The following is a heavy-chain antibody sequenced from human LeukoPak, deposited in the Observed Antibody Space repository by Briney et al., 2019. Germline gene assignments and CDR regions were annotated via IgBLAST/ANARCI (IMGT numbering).Heavy chain of an antibody. J-gene: IGHJ5*02. D-gene: IGHD3-22*01. CDR3: ARGKGRYYYDSSGYSNWFDP. Sequence: SETLSLTCTVSGGSISSGGYYWSWIRQHPGKGLEWIGYIYYSGSTYYNPSLKSRVTISVDTSKNQFSLKLSSVTAADTAVYYCARGKGRYYYDSSGYSNWFDPWGQGTLVTVSS. CDR1: GGSISSGGYY. CDR2: IYYSGST. V-gene: IGHV4-31*03.